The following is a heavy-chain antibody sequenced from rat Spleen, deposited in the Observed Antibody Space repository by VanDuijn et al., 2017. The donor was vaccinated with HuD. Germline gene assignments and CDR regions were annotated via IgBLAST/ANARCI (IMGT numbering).Heavy chain of an antibody. Sequence: EVQLVESDGDLVQPGRSLKLSCVASGFTFSDYYMAWVRQAPGKGLEWVASITNTGGSISYPDSVKGRFTISRDNAQNTLYLQMNNLQTEDTAMYFCATQHYYDGYYRDYWGLGVMVTVSS. CDR2: ITNTGGSI. CDR1: GFTFSDYY. D-gene: IGHD1-12*03. CDR3: ATQHYYDGYYRDY. J-gene: IGHJ2*01. V-gene: IGHV5-31*01.